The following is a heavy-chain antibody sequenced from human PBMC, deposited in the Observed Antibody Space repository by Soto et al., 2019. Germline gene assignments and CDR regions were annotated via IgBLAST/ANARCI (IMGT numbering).Heavy chain of an antibody. Sequence: SVKVSFKASGGTFSSYAISWLRQAPGQGLEWMGGIIPIFGTANYAQKFQGRVTITADESTSTAYMELSSLRSEDTAVYYCARAGGYCSSTSCPFDYWGQGTLVTVSS. J-gene: IGHJ4*02. CDR2: IIPIFGTA. D-gene: IGHD2-2*03. CDR1: GGTFSSYA. V-gene: IGHV1-69*13. CDR3: ARAGGYCSSTSCPFDY.